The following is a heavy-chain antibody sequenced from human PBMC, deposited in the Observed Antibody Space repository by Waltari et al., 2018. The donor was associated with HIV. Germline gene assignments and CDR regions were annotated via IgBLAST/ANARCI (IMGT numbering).Heavy chain of an antibody. CDR2: VYSDGRT. V-gene: IGHV4-39*01. CDR1: GGFLSPSSYY. Sequence: QLRESGPGLVRPSESLWLTCRVSGGFLSPSSYYWAWIRQPPGKGLEWIGSVYSDGRTYYNPSLNGRMSMSADTSKNQFFLQVKSVTVTDTALYFCVRGVDTWGQGILVTVS. J-gene: IGHJ5*02. CDR3: VRGVDT.